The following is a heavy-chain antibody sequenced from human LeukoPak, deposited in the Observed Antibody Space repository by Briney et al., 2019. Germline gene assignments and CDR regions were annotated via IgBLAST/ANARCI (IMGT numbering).Heavy chain of an antibody. V-gene: IGHV3-30*02. J-gene: IGHJ3*02. D-gene: IGHD3-22*01. Sequence: PGGSLSLSCAASGFTFSSYGMHWVRQAPGKGLEWVAFIVYDGSDKSYEDSVKGRFTISRDNSKNTLYLQMNSLRAEDTAVYYCAVPYYYDSSGYHDAFDIWGQGTMVTVSS. CDR1: GFTFSSYG. CDR2: IVYDGSDK. CDR3: AVPYYYDSSGYHDAFDI.